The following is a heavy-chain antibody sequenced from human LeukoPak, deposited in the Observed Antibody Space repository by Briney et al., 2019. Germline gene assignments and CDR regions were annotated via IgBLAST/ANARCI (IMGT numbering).Heavy chain of an antibody. CDR3: AKFQRHFEWELSYFDY. CDR1: GFTFSSYA. V-gene: IGHV3-23*01. CDR2: ISGSSSST. D-gene: IGHD1-26*01. J-gene: IGHJ4*02. Sequence: GGSLRLSCAASGFTFSSYAMSWVRQAPGKGLEWVSHISGSSSSTYYADSVKGRFTMSRDNSKNTLYLQMNSLRAEDTAVYYCAKFQRHFEWELSYFDYWGQGTLVTVSS.